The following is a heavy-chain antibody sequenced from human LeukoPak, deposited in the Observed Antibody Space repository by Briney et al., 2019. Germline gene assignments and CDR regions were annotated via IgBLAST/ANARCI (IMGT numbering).Heavy chain of an antibody. V-gene: IGHV1-69*05. Sequence: SVKVSCKASGYTFTSYGISWVRQAPGQGLEWMGGIIPIFGTANYAQKFQGRVTITTDESTSTACMELSSLRSEDTAVYYCASSIRGSGSYSEDYWGQGTLVTVSS. J-gene: IGHJ4*02. CDR2: IIPIFGTA. CDR1: GYTFTSYG. D-gene: IGHD1-26*01. CDR3: ASSIRGSGSYSEDY.